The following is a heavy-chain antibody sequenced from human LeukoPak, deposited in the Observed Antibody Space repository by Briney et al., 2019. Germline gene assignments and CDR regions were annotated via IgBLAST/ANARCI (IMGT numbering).Heavy chain of an antibody. J-gene: IGHJ5*02. CDR3: ARQGYFVVVVAATYNWFDP. CDR1: GGSISSGSYY. D-gene: IGHD2-15*01. CDR2: IYYSGST. V-gene: IGHV4-39*01. Sequence: SETLSLTCTVSGGSISSGSYYWGWIRQPPGKGLEWIGSIYYSGSTYYNPSLKSRVTISVDTSKNQFSLKLSSVTAADTAVYYCARQGYFVVVVAATYNWFDPWGQGTLVTVSS.